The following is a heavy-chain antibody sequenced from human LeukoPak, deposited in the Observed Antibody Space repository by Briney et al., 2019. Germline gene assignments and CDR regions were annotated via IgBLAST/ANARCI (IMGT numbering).Heavy chain of an antibody. Sequence: SQTLSLTCTVSGDSISSASYYWSWIRQPAGKGLEWIGRIYTSGSTNYNPSLKSRVAMSLDASRNQFSLRLTSVTAADTAVYFCARDEGVLRFLEYWGQGIQVTVSS. CDR2: IYTSGST. J-gene: IGHJ4*02. V-gene: IGHV4-61*02. CDR3: ARDEGVLRFLEY. D-gene: IGHD3-3*01. CDR1: GDSISSASYY.